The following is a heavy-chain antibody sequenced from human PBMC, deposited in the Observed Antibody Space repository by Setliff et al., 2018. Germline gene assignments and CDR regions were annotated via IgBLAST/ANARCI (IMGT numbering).Heavy chain of an antibody. D-gene: IGHD1-1*01. CDR1: GGSVTSHY. J-gene: IGHJ4*02. CDR3: ARTGTYRYFDY. Sequence: PSETLSLTCAVSGGSVTSHYWSWIRQPPGKGLEWIGFIFYSGDTNSNPSLKSRDTLSLDTAKNQFSLRLTSVTAADTAVYYCARTGTYRYFDYWGQGALVTVSS. V-gene: IGHV4-59*08. CDR2: IFYSGDT.